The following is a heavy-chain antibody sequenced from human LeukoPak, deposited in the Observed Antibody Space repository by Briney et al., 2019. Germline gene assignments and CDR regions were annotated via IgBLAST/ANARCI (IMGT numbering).Heavy chain of an antibody. CDR1: GFTFSNYG. V-gene: IGHV3-33*06. CDR2: MWYDGTNK. J-gene: IGHJ4*02. CDR3: AKGAQGSSWYLFDY. D-gene: IGHD6-13*01. Sequence: GGSLRLSCAASGFTFSNYGMHWVRQAPGKGLEWVAVMWYDGTNKYYADSVKGRFTISRDNSKNTLYLQMNSLRAEDTAVYYCAKGAQGSSWYLFDYWGQGTLVTVSS.